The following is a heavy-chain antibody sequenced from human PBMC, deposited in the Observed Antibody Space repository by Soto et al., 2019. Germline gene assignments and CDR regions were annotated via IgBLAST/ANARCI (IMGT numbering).Heavy chain of an antibody. J-gene: IGHJ5*01. V-gene: IGHV5-51*01. Sequence: PGESLQISCRASGYSFTSYWIGWVRQMPGKGLEWMGIIYPGDSDTRYSPSFQGQVTISADKSISTAYLQWNSLEASDTAMYYCAKPYANGGNTAVDSWGHGTLVTVSS. CDR2: IYPGDSDT. CDR3: AKPYANGGNTAVDS. D-gene: IGHD2-2*01. CDR1: GYSFTSYW.